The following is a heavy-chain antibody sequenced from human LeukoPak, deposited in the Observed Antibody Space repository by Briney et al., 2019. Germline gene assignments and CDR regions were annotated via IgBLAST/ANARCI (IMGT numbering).Heavy chain of an antibody. V-gene: IGHV1-69*06. Sequence: SVKVSCKASGCTFSSYTISWVRQAPGQGLEWMGGIIPLFGTPDYAQKFQDRLTITADKSTSTAYMELSSLRSDDTAVYYCARDSNWNLDYWGQGTLVTASS. CDR1: GCTFSSYT. J-gene: IGHJ4*02. CDR2: IIPLFGTP. D-gene: IGHD1-1*01. CDR3: ARDSNWNLDY.